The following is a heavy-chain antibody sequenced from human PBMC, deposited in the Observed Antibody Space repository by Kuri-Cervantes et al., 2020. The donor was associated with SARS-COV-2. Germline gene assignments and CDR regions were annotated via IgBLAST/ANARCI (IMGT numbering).Heavy chain of an antibody. J-gene: IGHJ6*03. Sequence: ASVKVSCRASGYTFTSYYMHWVRQAPGQGLEWMGIINPSGGSTSYAQKFQGRVTMTRNTSISTAYMELSSLRSEDTAVYYCARAKRTMIVVVITPYYYYYMDVWGRGPTVTVSS. V-gene: IGHV1-46*01. CDR1: GYTFTSYY. CDR3: ARAKRTMIVVVITPYYYYYMDV. CDR2: INPSGGST. D-gene: IGHD3-22*01.